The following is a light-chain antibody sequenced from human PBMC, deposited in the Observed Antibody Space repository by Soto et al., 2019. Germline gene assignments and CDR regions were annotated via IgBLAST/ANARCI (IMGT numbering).Light chain of an antibody. CDR2: DVS. V-gene: IGLV2-14*01. CDR3: SSYKSSSTRV. J-gene: IGLJ1*01. Sequence: QSALTQPASVSGSPGQSITISCTGTSSDVGDYNYVSWYQQHPGKAPKLMIFDVSNRPSGVSNRFSGSKSGNTASLTISGIQVGAEFVYYCSSYKSSSTRVFGTGTKVTV. CDR1: SSDVGDYNY.